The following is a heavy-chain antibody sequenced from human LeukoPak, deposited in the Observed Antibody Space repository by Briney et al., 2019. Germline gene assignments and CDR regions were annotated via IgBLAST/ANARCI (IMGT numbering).Heavy chain of an antibody. CDR2: LNPSGGFT. J-gene: IGHJ4*02. D-gene: IGHD2-2*01. V-gene: IGHV1-46*01. Sequence: ASVKFSCKASGYGFTNHYMHWVRPAPGQGLEWMGMLNPSGGFTTYSESFQGRVTVTRDTSTDTVYMRLNSLTSEDTAVYFCAREHASFDYWGQGTQVTVSS. CDR1: GYGFTNHY. CDR3: AREHASFDY.